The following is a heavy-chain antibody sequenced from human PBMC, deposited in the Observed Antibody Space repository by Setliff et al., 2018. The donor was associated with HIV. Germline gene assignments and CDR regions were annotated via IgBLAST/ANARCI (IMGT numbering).Heavy chain of an antibody. CDR1: GGSISSYY. J-gene: IGHJ6*03. CDR3: ARVSCSSWYSIPQYYYYSMDV. V-gene: IGHV4-4*07. Sequence: SETLSLTCTVSGGSISSYYWSWIRQPAGKGLEWIGRIYTSGSTNYNPSLKSRVTISVDTSKNQFSLRLSSVTAADTAVYYCARVSCSSWYSIPQYYYYSMDVWGNGTTVTVSS. D-gene: IGHD6-13*01. CDR2: IYTSGST.